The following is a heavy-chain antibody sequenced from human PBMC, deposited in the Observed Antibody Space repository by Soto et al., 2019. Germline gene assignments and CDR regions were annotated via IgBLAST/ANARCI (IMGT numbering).Heavy chain of an antibody. CDR3: ALTFFYSRFPDPDVLCWFDT. V-gene: IGHV1-2*02. J-gene: IGHJ5*02. Sequence: QVQLVQSGAEVKKPGASVKVSCRASGFTFTDYYMHWVRQAPGQGLEWMGWINPNNGVTNYAQNFQGRVTMTRDTSISTAYMELNWLTSDDTAVYYCALTFFYSRFPDPDVLCWFDTWGQGTLVTVSA. D-gene: IGHD1-26*01. CDR1: GFTFTDYY. CDR2: INPNNGVT.